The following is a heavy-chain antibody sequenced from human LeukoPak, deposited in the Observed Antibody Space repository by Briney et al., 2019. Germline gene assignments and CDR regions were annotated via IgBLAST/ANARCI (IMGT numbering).Heavy chain of an antibody. CDR2: IYSGGST. Sequence: PGGSLRLSCAASGFTVSSNYMSWVRQAPGKGLEWVSVIYSGGSTYYADSVKGRFTISRDNSKNTLYLQMNSLRAEDTAVYYCARMFYYYGSGSYYDYWGQGTLVTVSS. D-gene: IGHD3-10*01. CDR1: GFTVSSNY. CDR3: ARMFYYYGSGSYYDY. J-gene: IGHJ4*02. V-gene: IGHV3-66*01.